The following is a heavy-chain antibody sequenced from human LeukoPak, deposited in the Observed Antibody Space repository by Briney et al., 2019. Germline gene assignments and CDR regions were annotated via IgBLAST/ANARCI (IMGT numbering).Heavy chain of an antibody. CDR1: GFTFDDYG. CDR2: INWNGGST. CDR3: ARDPPLYAAAGTGGDY. V-gene: IGHV3-20*04. D-gene: IGHD6-13*01. Sequence: PGGSLRLSCAASGFTFDDYGMSWVRQAPGKGLEWVSGINWNGGSTVYADSVKGRFTISRDNAKNSLYLQMNSLRAEDTALYYCARDPPLYAAAGTGGDYWGQGTLVTVSS. J-gene: IGHJ4*02.